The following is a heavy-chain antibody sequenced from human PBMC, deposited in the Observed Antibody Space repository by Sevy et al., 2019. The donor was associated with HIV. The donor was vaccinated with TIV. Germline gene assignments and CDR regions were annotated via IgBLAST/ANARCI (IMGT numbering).Heavy chain of an antibody. J-gene: IGHJ4*02. Sequence: GGSLRLSCAASGFTFSKYSMSWVRQPPGKGLEWVSTLSFGCGEINHADSVKGRFTNSRDNSKNSLHLQMNNLRAEDTAVYYCAREGCTKPHDYWGQGTLVTVSS. CDR1: GFTFSKYS. V-gene: IGHV3-23*01. D-gene: IGHD2-8*01. CDR3: AREGCTKPHDY. CDR2: LSFGCGEI.